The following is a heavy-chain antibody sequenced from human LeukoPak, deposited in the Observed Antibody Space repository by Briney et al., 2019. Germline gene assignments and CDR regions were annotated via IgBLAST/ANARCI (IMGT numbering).Heavy chain of an antibody. CDR3: AWDDKSVFDF. Sequence: GGSLRLSCVGSGFSFRDAWLSWVRQAPGEGLEWVGRIKSNHNGATTDYVAPVKDRFTISRDDSKNTLYLQMNSLKIEDTAMYYCAWDDKSVFDFWGQGTLVTVSS. D-gene: IGHD3-22*01. J-gene: IGHJ4*02. CDR1: GFSFRDAW. V-gene: IGHV3-15*01. CDR2: IKSNHNGATT.